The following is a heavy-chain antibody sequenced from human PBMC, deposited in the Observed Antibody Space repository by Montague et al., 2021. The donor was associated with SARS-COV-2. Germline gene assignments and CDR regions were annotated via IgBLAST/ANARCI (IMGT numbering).Heavy chain of an antibody. D-gene: IGHD4-23*01. CDR1: GGSITGYY. Sequence: SETLSLTCTVSGGSITGYYWSWLRRSPGKGLEWIAYIYDGGAVNYNPSLGSRVTISTDTPKNQLSLKVNSVTAADTAVYYCVRDHPYGGPRGAYDTWGQGIVVTVSS. V-gene: IGHV4-59*01. CDR2: IYDGGAV. CDR3: VRDHPYGGPRGAYDT. J-gene: IGHJ3*02.